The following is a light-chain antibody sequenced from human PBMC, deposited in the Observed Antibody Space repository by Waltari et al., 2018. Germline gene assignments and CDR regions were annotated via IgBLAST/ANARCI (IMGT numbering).Light chain of an antibody. J-gene: IGLJ2*01. CDR2: DVS. CDR1: SSDVGGYNF. Sequence: QSALTQPASVSGSPGKSITISCIGTSSDVGGYNFVPWYQHHPGKAPKLMIYDVSNRPSGVSNLFSGSKSGNTASLTISGLQAEDEADYYCSSYTSSSTVLFGGGTKVTVL. V-gene: IGLV2-14*03. CDR3: SSYTSSSTVL.